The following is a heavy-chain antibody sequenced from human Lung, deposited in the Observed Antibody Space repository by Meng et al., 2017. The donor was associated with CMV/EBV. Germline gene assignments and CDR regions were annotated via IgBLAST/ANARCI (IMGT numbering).Heavy chain of an antibody. Sequence: SETLSLTCAVYSGSFTDSYWTWIRQFPGKGPEWIGEINHSGSVRYNTSLESRVSISADTSKNQFTLNLRSVTAADSAIYFCARRSWSSSSGYHSFFVSLGQETLVTVSS. D-gene: IGHD3-22*01. CDR1: SGSFTDSY. V-gene: IGHV4-34*01. J-gene: IGHJ5*01. CDR2: INHSGSV. CDR3: ARRSWSSSSGYHSFFVS.